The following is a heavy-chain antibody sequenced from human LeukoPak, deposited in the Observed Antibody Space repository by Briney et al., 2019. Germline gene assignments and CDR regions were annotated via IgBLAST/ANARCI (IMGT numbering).Heavy chain of an antibody. CDR1: GGSISGNY. CDR2: IHYTGKA. V-gene: IGHV4-59*01. J-gene: IGHJ6*02. CDR3: ARFGPYYDMDV. Sequence: SETLSLTCTVSGGSISGNYWTWTRQPPGKGLEWIGQIHYTGKADYNPSLRSRITISVDTSKNQMFLKVSSVTAADTAVYYCARFGPYYDMDVWGQGTTVTVSS. D-gene: IGHD3/OR15-3a*01.